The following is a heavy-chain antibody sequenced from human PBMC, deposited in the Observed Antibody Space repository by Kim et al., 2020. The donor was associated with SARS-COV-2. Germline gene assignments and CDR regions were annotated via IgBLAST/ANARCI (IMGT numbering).Heavy chain of an antibody. CDR2: IYYSGST. Sequence: SETLSLTCTVSGGSISSGGYYWSWIRQHPGKGLEWIGYIYYSGSTYYNPSLKSRVTISVDTSKNQFSLKLSSVTAADTAVYYCARGGKHGGYAFDIWGQGTMVTVSS. D-gene: IGHD3-10*01. J-gene: IGHJ3*02. V-gene: IGHV4-31*03. CDR1: GGSISSGGYY. CDR3: ARGGKHGGYAFDI.